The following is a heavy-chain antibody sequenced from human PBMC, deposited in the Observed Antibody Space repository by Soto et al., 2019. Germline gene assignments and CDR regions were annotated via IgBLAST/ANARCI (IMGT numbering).Heavy chain of an antibody. CDR3: ARDAVAVDTAMVRPNFDY. V-gene: IGHV1-69*13. CDR1: GGTFSSYA. D-gene: IGHD5-18*01. Sequence: SVKVSCKASGGTFSSYAISWVRQAPGQGLEWMGGIIPIFGTANYAQKFQGRVTITADESTSTAYMELSSLRSEDTAVYYCARDAVAVDTAMVRPNFDYWGQGTLVTVSS. CDR2: IIPIFGTA. J-gene: IGHJ4*02.